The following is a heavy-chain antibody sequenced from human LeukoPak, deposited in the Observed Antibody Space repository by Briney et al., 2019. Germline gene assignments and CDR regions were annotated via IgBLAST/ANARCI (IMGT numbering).Heavy chain of an antibody. D-gene: IGHD6-19*01. V-gene: IGHV1-2*06. CDR3: ARLATVAGTVRDY. Sequence: ASVKVSXKASGYTFTGYYMHWVRQAPGQGLEWMGRINPNSGGTNYAQKFQGRVTMTRDTSISTAYMELSRLRSDDTAVYYCARLATVAGTVRDYWGQGTLATVSS. J-gene: IGHJ4*02. CDR1: GYTFTGYY. CDR2: INPNSGGT.